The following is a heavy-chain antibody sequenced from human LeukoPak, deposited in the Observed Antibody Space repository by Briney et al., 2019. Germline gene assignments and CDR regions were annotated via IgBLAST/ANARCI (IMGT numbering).Heavy chain of an antibody. Sequence: PSETLSLTCTVSGGSISSSSYYWGWIRQPPGKGLEWIGSIYYSGSTYYNPSLKSRVTISVDTSKNQFSLKLSSVTAADTAVYYCARDRFRSPLEPMVRGVLYYYFDYWGQGTLVTVSS. D-gene: IGHD3-10*01. J-gene: IGHJ4*02. CDR3: ARDRFRSPLEPMVRGVLYYYFDY. CDR2: IYYSGST. CDR1: GGSISSSSYY. V-gene: IGHV4-39*07.